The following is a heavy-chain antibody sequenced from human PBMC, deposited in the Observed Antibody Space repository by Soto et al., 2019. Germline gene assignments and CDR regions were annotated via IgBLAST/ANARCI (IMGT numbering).Heavy chain of an antibody. Sequence: QVQLVQSGAEVKELGASVKVSCRASGYTFGTYDINWVRQAAGQGLEWLGWANPSSGNTGYAQKFQGRVTMTRDTSITTAYMELSSLRSEDTAVYFCARSPACGTCYTDLDLWGQGTLVTVSS. D-gene: IGHD2-2*02. J-gene: IGHJ4*02. V-gene: IGHV1-8*01. CDR1: GYTFGTYD. CDR2: ANPSSGNT. CDR3: ARSPACGTCYTDLDL.